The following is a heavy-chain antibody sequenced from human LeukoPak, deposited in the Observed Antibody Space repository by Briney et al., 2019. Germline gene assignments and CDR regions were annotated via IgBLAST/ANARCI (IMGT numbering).Heavy chain of an antibody. D-gene: IGHD2-2*01. CDR1: GFTFSGSS. Sequence: GGSLRLSCAASGFTFSGSSIHWVRQASGKGLEWVGRIRSKANNYATAYAASVKGRFTISRDDSKNTAYLQMNSLETEDTAVYYCTVQIVVVPAAIDYWGQGTLVTVSS. V-gene: IGHV3-73*01. CDR3: TVQIVVVPAAIDY. J-gene: IGHJ4*02. CDR2: IRSKANNYAT.